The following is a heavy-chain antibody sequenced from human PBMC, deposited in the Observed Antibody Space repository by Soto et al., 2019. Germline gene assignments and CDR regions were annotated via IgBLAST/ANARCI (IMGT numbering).Heavy chain of an antibody. J-gene: IGHJ4*02. D-gene: IGHD3-3*01. CDR1: GGSISSASHY. CDR2: IHYSGST. CDR3: ARERGHGYYFY. Sequence: SETLSLTCTVSGGSISSASHYWGWIRQPPGKGLEWIGSIHYSGSTHYNPSLKSRVTISVDTSKNQFSLKLSSVTASDTAVYYCARERGHGYYFYRGQGTLVTVSS. V-gene: IGHV4-39*01.